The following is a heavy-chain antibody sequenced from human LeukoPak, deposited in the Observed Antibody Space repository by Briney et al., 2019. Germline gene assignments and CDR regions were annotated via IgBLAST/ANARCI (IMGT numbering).Heavy chain of an antibody. Sequence: SESLSLTCTVSGDSIITSSYYWGWVRQPPGGGLEWLGSIYYSGITHYNPSLKRRVTIYVDTSRNQFSLHLHSVTAAGTAVFYCARSDYYDYRQIDFWGQGTLVT. CDR3: ARSDYYDYRQIDF. CDR2: IYYSGIT. J-gene: IGHJ4*02. V-gene: IGHV4-39*01. CDR1: GDSIITSSYY. D-gene: IGHD3-16*01.